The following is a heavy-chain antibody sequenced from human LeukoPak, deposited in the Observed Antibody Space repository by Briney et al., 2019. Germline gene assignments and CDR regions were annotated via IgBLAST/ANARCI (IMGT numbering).Heavy chain of an antibody. J-gene: IGHJ6*02. V-gene: IGHV3-11*06. D-gene: IGHD2-2*01. CDR3: ARGRFCGSSTCSWPTYYYYYGMDV. CDR2: ISGGSAYT. CDR1: GFTFSDYY. Sequence: PGGALRLSCAASGFTFSDYYMSWIRQAPGKGLEWLSYISGGSAYTNYADSVKGRFTISRDDSENTLYLQMHSLTAEDTAMYYCARGRFCGSSTCSWPTYYYYYGMDVWGQGTTVTVSS.